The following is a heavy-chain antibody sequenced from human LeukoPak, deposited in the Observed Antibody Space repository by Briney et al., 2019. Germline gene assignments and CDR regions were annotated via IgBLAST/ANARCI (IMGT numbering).Heavy chain of an antibody. J-gene: IGHJ4*02. D-gene: IGHD5-18*01. CDR1: GGSISSYY. V-gene: IGHV4-59*01. CDR3: ASGASGYSYG. CDR2: IYYSGST. Sequence: PSETLSLTCTVSGGSISSYYWSWIRQPPGEGLEWIGSIYYSGSTNYNPSLKSRVTISIDTSKNQFSLNLSSVTAADTAVYYCASGASGYSYGWGQGTLVTVSS.